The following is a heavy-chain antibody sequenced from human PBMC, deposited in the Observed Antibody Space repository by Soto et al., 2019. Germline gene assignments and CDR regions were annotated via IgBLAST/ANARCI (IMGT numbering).Heavy chain of an antibody. CDR1: GYTFTSYG. Sequence: ASVKVSCKXSGYTFTSYGISWVRQAPGQGLEWMGWISAYNGNTNYAQKLQGRVTMTTDTSTSTAYMELRSLRSDDTAVYYCARATPGYSSSWYPYRNWFDPWGQGTLVTVSS. V-gene: IGHV1-18*01. D-gene: IGHD6-13*01. J-gene: IGHJ5*02. CDR2: ISAYNGNT. CDR3: ARATPGYSSSWYPYRNWFDP.